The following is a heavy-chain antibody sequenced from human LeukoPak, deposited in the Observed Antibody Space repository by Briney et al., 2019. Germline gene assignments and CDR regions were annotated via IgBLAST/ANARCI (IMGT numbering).Heavy chain of an antibody. CDR1: GGTFSSYA. V-gene: IGHV1-69*04. D-gene: IGHD3-3*01. J-gene: IGHJ5*02. Sequence: SVKVSCKASGGTFSSYAISWVRQAPGQGLEWMGRIIPILGIANYAQKFQGRVTITTDESTSTAYMELSSLRSEDTAVYYCARVITIFGTSWFDPWGQGTLVTVSS. CDR3: ARVITIFGTSWFDP. CDR2: IIPILGIA.